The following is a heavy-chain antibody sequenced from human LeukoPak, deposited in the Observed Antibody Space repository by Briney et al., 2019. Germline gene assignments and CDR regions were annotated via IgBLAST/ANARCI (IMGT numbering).Heavy chain of an antibody. Sequence: PGGSLRLSCAASGFTFSSYWMHWVRQAPGKGLVWVSRINSDGSSTSYADSVKGRFTISRDNAKNTLYLQMNSLRAEDTAVYYCARDLSGRCSGGSCLAYYYYGMDVWGQGTTVTVSS. CDR2: INSDGSST. J-gene: IGHJ6*02. CDR1: GFTFSSYW. CDR3: ARDLSGRCSGGSCLAYYYYGMDV. D-gene: IGHD2-15*01. V-gene: IGHV3-74*01.